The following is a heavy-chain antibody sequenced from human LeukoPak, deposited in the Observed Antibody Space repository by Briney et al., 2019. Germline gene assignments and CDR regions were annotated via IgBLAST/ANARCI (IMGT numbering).Heavy chain of an antibody. D-gene: IGHD6-13*01. CDR3: ARDTGVGIAAADWFDP. CDR1: GGSISSYY. J-gene: IGHJ5*02. CDR2: IYYSGST. V-gene: IGHV4-59*01. Sequence: PSETLSLTCTVSGGSISSYYWSWIRQPPGKGLEWIGYIYYSGSTNYNPSLKSRVTISVDTSKNQFSLKLSSVTAADTAVYYCARDTGVGIAAADWFDPWGQGTLVTVSS.